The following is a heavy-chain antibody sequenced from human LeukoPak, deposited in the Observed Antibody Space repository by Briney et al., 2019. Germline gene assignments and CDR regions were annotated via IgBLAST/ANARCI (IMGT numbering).Heavy chain of an antibody. CDR3: ARDQQGHKAAAGRHFNY. J-gene: IGHJ4*02. V-gene: IGHV1-8*01. Sequence: ASVKVSCKASGYTFTSYDINWVRQATGQGLEWMGWMNPNSGNTGYAQKFQGRVTMTRNTSISTAYMELSSLRSEDTAVYYCARDQQGHKAAAGRHFNYWGQGTLVTVSS. CDR2: MNPNSGNT. CDR1: GYTFTSYD. D-gene: IGHD6-13*01.